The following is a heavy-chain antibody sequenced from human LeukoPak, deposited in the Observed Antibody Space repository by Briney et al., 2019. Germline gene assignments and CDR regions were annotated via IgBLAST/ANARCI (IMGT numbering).Heavy chain of an antibody. CDR3: ARAQYSSGWSDY. V-gene: IGHV1-69*04. D-gene: IGHD3-22*01. Sequence: SVKVSCKASRDIFNSNVISWIRQAPGQGLEWMGRIFPILGTAHYAQKFQGRVTITADKSTSTAYMELNSLKFEDTAMYYCARAQYSSGWSDYWGQGTQVTVSS. CDR2: IFPILGTA. CDR1: RDIFNSNV. J-gene: IGHJ4*02.